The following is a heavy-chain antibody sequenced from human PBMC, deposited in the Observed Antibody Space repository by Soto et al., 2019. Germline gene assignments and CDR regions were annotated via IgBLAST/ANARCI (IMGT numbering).Heavy chain of an antibody. CDR1: GFTFSSYS. D-gene: IGHD6-19*01. J-gene: IGHJ4*02. CDR3: ASGQWLVPVDY. CDR2: ISSSSSTI. V-gene: IGHV3-48*01. Sequence: GVSLRLSCAACGFTFSSYSMNWVRQAPGKGLEWVSYISSSSSTIYYADSVKGRFTISRDNAKNSLYLQMNSLRAEDTAVYYCASGQWLVPVDYWGQGTLVTVSS.